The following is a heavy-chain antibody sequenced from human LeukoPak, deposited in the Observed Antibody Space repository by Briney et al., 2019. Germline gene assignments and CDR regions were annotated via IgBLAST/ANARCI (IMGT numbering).Heavy chain of an antibody. D-gene: IGHD6-19*01. Sequence: GRSLRPSRAASGYTESSYTTRSGRPAPGKGLEWGLAIDGGGVTTYSGDSVKARFTISRDNSKTTLYLQMNSLRAEDTALYYGAKRVAEQSTSWYIDIWGLGTMVTVSS. CDR1: GYTESSYT. CDR2: IDGGGVTT. V-gene: IGHV3-23*02. J-gene: IGHJ3*02. CDR3: AKRVAEQSTSWYIDI.